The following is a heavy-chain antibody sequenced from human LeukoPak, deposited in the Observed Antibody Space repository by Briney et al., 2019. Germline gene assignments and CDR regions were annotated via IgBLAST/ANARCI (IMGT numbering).Heavy chain of an antibody. Sequence: SETLSLTCTASGGSISSGSYYWSWIRQPAGKGLEWIGRIYTSGSTNYNPSLKSRVTISVDTSKNQFSLKLSSVTAADTAVYYCARQSSGYYPFDYWGQGTLVTVSS. CDR3: ARQSSGYYPFDY. D-gene: IGHD3-22*01. CDR1: GGSISSGSYY. CDR2: IYTSGST. V-gene: IGHV4-61*02. J-gene: IGHJ4*02.